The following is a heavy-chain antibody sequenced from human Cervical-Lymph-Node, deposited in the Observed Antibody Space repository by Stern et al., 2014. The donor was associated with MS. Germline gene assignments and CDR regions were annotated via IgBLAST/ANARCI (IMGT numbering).Heavy chain of an antibody. V-gene: IGHV4-61*02. Sequence: VQLVESGPGLVKPSQTLSLTCTVSGGSISSSGYYWSWIRQPADKGLEWIGRIHDSGSTYYNPSLKSPVTISMDTAKNPFSLKLPSVTAADTAVYYCATTRWDLFTWNWFDPWGQGTLVTVSS. D-gene: IGHD1-26*01. CDR2: IHDSGST. CDR1: GGSISSSGYY. CDR3: ATTRWDLFTWNWFDP. J-gene: IGHJ5*02.